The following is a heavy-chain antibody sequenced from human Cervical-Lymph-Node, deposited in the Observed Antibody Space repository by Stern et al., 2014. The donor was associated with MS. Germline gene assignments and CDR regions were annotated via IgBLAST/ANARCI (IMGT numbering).Heavy chain of an antibody. Sequence: EMQLVESGGGLVRPGGSLRLSCAASGFTFSSHWMYWVRQVPGKGLVWVSSIDNDGSRTIYADSVRGRLTITRDNAENTLHLQMNSLSAEDTAMYYCARGGFGHALDVWGQGTTVTVAS. CDR2: IDNDGSRT. D-gene: IGHD2-15*01. V-gene: IGHV3-74*02. J-gene: IGHJ6*02. CDR1: GFTFSSHW. CDR3: ARGGFGHALDV.